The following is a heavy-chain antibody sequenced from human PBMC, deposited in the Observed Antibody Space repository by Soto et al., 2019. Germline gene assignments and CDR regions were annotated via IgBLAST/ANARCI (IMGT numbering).Heavy chain of an antibody. V-gene: IGHV3-53*01. Sequence: GGSLRLSCAASGFTVSSNYMSWVRQAPGKGLEWVSVIYSGGSTYYADSVKGRFTISRDNSKNTLYLQMNSLEAEDTAVYYCARAPPPYYDILTGPRDGMDVWGQGTTVTVSS. CDR3: ARAPPPYYDILTGPRDGMDV. CDR1: GFTVSSNY. D-gene: IGHD3-9*01. CDR2: IYSGGST. J-gene: IGHJ6*02.